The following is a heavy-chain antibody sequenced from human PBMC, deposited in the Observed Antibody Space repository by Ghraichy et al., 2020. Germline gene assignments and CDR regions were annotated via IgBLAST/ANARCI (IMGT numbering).Heavy chain of an antibody. CDR2: IKQDESEK. CDR3: ARVACSGGSCNPPHSFDF. J-gene: IGHJ4*02. CDR1: GFTFSMYW. V-gene: IGHV3-7*01. Sequence: GGSLRLSCAASGFTFSMYWMSWVRQAQGKGLEWVANIKQDESEKYYVDSVKGRFTISRDNAKNSLYLQMNSRRAEDTAVYNCARVACSGGSCNPPHSFDFWGQGTLVTVSS. D-gene: IGHD2-15*01.